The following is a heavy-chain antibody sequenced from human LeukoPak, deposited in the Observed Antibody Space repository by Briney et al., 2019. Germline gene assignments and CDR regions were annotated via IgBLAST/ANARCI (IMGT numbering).Heavy chain of an antibody. CDR3: ARGPNLLMVYGITGAWFDP. Sequence: ASVKVSCKASGYTFTGYYMHWVRQAPGRGLEWMGWINPNSGGTNYAQKFQGRVTMTRDTSISTAYMELSRLRSDDTAVYYCARGPNLLMVYGITGAWFDPWGQGTLVTVSS. CDR2: INPNSGGT. D-gene: IGHD2-8*01. J-gene: IGHJ5*02. CDR1: GYTFTGYY. V-gene: IGHV1-2*02.